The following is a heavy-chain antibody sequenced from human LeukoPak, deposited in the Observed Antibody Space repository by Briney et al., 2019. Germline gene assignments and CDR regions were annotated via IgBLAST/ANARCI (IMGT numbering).Heavy chain of an antibody. D-gene: IGHD3-10*02. J-gene: IGHJ6*04. CDR1: GFTFSSYA. Sequence: GGSLRLSCAASGFTFSSYAMHWVRQAPGKGLEWVSSISSSSSYIYYADSVKGRFTISRDNAKNSLYLQMNSLRAEDTAVYYCAELGITMIGGVWGEGTTVTISS. CDR3: AELGITMIGGV. CDR2: ISSSSSYI. V-gene: IGHV3-21*01.